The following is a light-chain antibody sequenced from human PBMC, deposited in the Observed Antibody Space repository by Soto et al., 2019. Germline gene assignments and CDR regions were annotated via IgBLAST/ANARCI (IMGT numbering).Light chain of an antibody. CDR3: QFFGSSRYT. V-gene: IGKV3-20*01. Sequence: EIVLTQSPGILSLSPGERATLACRASQSISSNYLAWYQQKPGRAPRLLIYGTYSRATGIPDRFSGSGSGTDFTLTISRLEPEDFAVYYCQFFGSSRYTFGQGTKLEIK. J-gene: IGKJ2*01. CDR1: QSISSNY. CDR2: GTY.